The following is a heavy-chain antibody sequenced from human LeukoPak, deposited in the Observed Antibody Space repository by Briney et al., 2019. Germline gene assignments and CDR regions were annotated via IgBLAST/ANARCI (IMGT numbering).Heavy chain of an antibody. D-gene: IGHD3-10*01. J-gene: IGHJ3*02. V-gene: IGHV4-30-4*01. CDR2: IYYSGST. CDR3: ARGITRRRTFDI. Sequence: SETLSLTCTVSGGSISSGDYYWSWIRQPPGKGLEWIGYIYYSGSTYYNPSLKSRITISVDTSKNQFSLKLSSVTAADTALYYCARGITRRRTFDIWGQGTMVTVSS. CDR1: GGSISSGDYY.